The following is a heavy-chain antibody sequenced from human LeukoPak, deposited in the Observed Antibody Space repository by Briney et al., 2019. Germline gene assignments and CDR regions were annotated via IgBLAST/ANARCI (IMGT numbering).Heavy chain of an antibody. CDR1: DGSINSYY. CDR2: IYYNGNT. D-gene: IGHD1-26*01. Sequence: SETLSLTCSASDGSINSYYWNWIRRPPGKGLEWIGYIYYNGNTNYSPSLKSRVTMSVDTSKDLFSLKVSSVTAADTAVYYCARGRSNYYGMDVWGQGTTVTVSS. V-gene: IGHV4-59*01. J-gene: IGHJ6*02. CDR3: ARGRSNYYGMDV.